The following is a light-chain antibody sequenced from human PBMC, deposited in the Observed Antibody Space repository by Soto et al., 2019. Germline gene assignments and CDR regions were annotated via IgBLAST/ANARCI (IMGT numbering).Light chain of an antibody. CDR3: QQYDILPLT. V-gene: IGKV3-11*01. J-gene: IGKJ4*01. Sequence: EILFIQSPATLSLSPGERATLSCRASQTVNTYLAGYQQKPGQAPRLLSDDASSRATGIPDRFSGSGSGTEFTLTSIRLEPEDFAVYYCQQYDILPLTFGGGTKVDIK. CDR1: QTVNTY. CDR2: DAS.